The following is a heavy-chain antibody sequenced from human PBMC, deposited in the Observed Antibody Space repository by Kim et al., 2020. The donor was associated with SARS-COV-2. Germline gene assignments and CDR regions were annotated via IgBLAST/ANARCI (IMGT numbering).Heavy chain of an antibody. D-gene: IGHD3-3*01. V-gene: IGHV3-66*01. J-gene: IGHJ4*02. Sequence: VKGRFTISRDNSKNTLYLQMNSLRAEDTAVYYCARGELDFWSGYLPHFDYWGQGTLVTVSS. CDR3: ARGELDFWSGYLPHFDY.